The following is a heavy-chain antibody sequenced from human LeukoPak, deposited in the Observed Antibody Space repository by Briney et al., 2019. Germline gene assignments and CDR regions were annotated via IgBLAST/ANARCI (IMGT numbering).Heavy chain of an antibody. D-gene: IGHD2-15*01. CDR1: GGSISSYD. V-gene: IGHV4-59*01. Sequence: SETETLTCTVSGGSISSYDWSWIRQPPGKGLEWIGYIYYSGSTNYNPSLKSRVTIAVDTYKNQFSLKLSSVTAADTAVYYCAGGGNCSGGSCHTYWYFDRWGPSDLVTVSS. CDR2: IYYSGST. J-gene: IGHJ2*01. CDR3: AGGGNCSGGSCHTYWYFDR.